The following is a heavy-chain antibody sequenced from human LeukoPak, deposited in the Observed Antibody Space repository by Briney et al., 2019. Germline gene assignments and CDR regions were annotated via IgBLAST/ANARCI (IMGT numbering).Heavy chain of an antibody. V-gene: IGHV4-31*03. J-gene: IGHJ4*02. CDR2: IYYTGST. CDR3: ARVNYRGSPRATDAPYFDS. CDR1: GGSISSGGYY. Sequence: SETLSLTCTVSGGSISSGGYYWSWIRQHPGKGLEWIGCIYYTGSTYYNPSLKSRLTISIDTSKNQFSLKLSSVTAADTAMYYCARVNYRGSPRATDAPYFDSWGQGSLVTVSS. D-gene: IGHD4-23*01.